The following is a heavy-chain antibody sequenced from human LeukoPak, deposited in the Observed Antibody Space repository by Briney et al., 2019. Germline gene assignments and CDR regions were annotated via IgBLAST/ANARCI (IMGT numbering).Heavy chain of an antibody. V-gene: IGHV4-38-2*02. CDR3: ARDRGPELRYFDWLLYLNWFDP. D-gene: IGHD3-9*01. Sequence: SETLSLTCTVSGYSISSGYYWGWIRQPPGKGLEWIGSIYHSGSTYYNPSLKSRVTISVDTSKNQFSLKLSSVTAADTAVYYCARDRGPELRYFDWLLYLNWFDPWGQGTLVTVSS. CDR2: IYHSGST. J-gene: IGHJ5*02. CDR1: GYSISSGYY.